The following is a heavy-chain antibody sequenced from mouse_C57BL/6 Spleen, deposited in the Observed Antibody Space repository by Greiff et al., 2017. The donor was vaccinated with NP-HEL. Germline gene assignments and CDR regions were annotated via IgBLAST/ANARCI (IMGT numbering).Heavy chain of an antibody. J-gene: IGHJ4*01. D-gene: IGHD3-2*02. V-gene: IGHV1-15*01. CDR1: GYTFTDYE. Sequence: VQLQQSGAELVRPGASVTLSCKASGYTFTDYEMHWVKPTPVHGLEWIGAIDPETGGTAYNQKFKGKAILTADKSSSTAYMELRSLTSEDSAVYYCTGDSSGSYYYAMDYWGQGTSVTVSS. CDR3: TGDSSGSYYYAMDY. CDR2: IDPETGGT.